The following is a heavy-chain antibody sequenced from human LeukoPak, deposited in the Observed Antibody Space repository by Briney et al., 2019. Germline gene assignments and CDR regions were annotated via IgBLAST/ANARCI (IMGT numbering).Heavy chain of an antibody. CDR2: TYFRSKWYN. J-gene: IGHJ6*03. V-gene: IGHV6-1*01. Sequence: SQILSLTCAISGDSVSSSSVTWTWIRQSPSRGLEWLGRTYFRSKWYNTYAVSVKSRITINPDTSKNQFSLHLNSVTPEDTAVYYCARGLVVSDPLSEYYYYYYMDVWGKGTTVTVSS. CDR1: GDSVSSSSVT. CDR3: ARGLVVSDPLSEYYYYYYMDV. D-gene: IGHD3-22*01.